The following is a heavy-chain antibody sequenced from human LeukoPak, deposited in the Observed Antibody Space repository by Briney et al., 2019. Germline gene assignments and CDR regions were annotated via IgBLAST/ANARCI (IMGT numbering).Heavy chain of an antibody. J-gene: IGHJ1*01. D-gene: IGHD6-13*01. CDR2: FSGSGGST. V-gene: IGHV3-23*01. CDR1: GFTFSSYA. Sequence: GGSLRLSCAASGFTFSSYAMSWVRQAPGKGLEWVSAFSGSGGSTYYVDSVKGRFTISRDNSKNTLYLQMSSLRAEDTAVYYCARGGKIALAGTRSPQYFQHWGQGTLVTVSS. CDR3: ARGGKIALAGTRSPQYFQH.